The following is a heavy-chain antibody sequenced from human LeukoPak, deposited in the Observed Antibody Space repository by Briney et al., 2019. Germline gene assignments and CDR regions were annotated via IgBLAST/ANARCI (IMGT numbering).Heavy chain of an antibody. CDR3: AKGLLNVAAAGIDY. V-gene: IGHV3-23*01. J-gene: IGHJ4*02. CDR1: GFTFSSYA. CDR2: ISGSGGST. D-gene: IGHD6-13*01. Sequence: GGSLRLSCAASGFTFSSYAMSWVRQAPGKGLEWVSAISGSGGSTYYADSVKGRFTISRDNSKNTLYLQTNSLRAEDTAVYYCAKGLLNVAAAGIDYWGQGTLVTVSS.